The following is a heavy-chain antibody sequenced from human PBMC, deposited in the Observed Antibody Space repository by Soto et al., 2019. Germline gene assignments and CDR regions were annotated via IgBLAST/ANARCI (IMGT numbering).Heavy chain of an antibody. CDR2: IIPIFGTA. J-gene: IGHJ4*02. CDR3: AVALRGLGLMVYGTRFDY. Sequence: QVQLVQSGAEVKKPGSSVKVSCKASGGTFSSYAVSWVRQAPGQGLEWMGGIIPIFGTANYAQKFQGRVTITADESTSTAYMELSSLRSEDTAVYYCAVALRGLGLMVYGTRFDYWGQGTLVTVSS. CDR1: GGTFSSYA. D-gene: IGHD2-8*01. V-gene: IGHV1-69*01.